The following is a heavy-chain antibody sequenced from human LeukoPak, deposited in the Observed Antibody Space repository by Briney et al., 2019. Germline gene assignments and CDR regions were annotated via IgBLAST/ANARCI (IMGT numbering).Heavy chain of an antibody. J-gene: IGHJ3*02. CDR2: IYTSGST. CDR3: ARGRITIFGVALGAFDI. Sequence: SETLSLTCTVSGGSISSYYWSWIRQPAGKGLEWIGRIYTSGSTNYNPSLKSRVTMSVDTSKNQFSLKLSSVTAADTAVYYCARGRITIFGVALGAFDIWGQGTMVTVSS. V-gene: IGHV4-4*07. D-gene: IGHD3-3*01. CDR1: GGSISSYY.